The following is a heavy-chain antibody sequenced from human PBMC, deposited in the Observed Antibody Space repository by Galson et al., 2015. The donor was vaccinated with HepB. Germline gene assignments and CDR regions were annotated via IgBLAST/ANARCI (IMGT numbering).Heavy chain of an antibody. CDR2: INAGNGNT. D-gene: IGHD6-13*01. V-gene: IGHV1-3*01. CDR3: ARDRIAAAGTGDY. J-gene: IGHJ4*02. CDR1: GYTFTSYA. Sequence: SVKVSCKASGYTFTSYAMHWVRQAPGQRLEWMGWINAGNGNTKYSQKFQGRVTITRDTSASTAYMELSSLRSEDTAVYYCARDRIAAAGTGDYWGQGTLVTVSS.